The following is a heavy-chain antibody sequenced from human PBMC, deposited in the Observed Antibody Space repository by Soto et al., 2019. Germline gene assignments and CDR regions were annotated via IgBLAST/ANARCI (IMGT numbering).Heavy chain of an antibody. Sequence: PGGSLRLSCAASGFTFSSHSMNWVRQAPGKGLEWVSSITTTGNYMYYTDSVKGRFTISRDNARSSLFLQMNSLRAEDTAVYYCARVQGVGAYDAFDLWGLGTMVTVSS. V-gene: IGHV3-21*01. CDR1: GFTFSSHS. D-gene: IGHD1-26*01. J-gene: IGHJ3*01. CDR2: ITTTGNYM. CDR3: ARVQGVGAYDAFDL.